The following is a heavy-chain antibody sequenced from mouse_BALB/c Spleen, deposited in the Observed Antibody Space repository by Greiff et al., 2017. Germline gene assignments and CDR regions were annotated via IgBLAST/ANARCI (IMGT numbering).Heavy chain of an antibody. Sequence: EVKLVESGGGLVKPGGSLKLSCAASGFTFSSYTMSWVRQTPEKRLEWVATISSGGSYTYYPDSVKGRFTISRDNAKNTLYLQMSSLKSEDTAMYYCTRAYDGYSYYFDYWGQGTTLTVSS. J-gene: IGHJ2*01. CDR3: TRAYDGYSYYFDY. V-gene: IGHV5-6-4*01. CDR2: ISSGGSYT. CDR1: GFTFSSYT. D-gene: IGHD2-3*01.